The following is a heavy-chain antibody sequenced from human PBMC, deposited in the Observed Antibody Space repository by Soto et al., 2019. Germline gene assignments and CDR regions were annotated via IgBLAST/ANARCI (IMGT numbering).Heavy chain of an antibody. CDR2: ISYDGSNN. J-gene: IGHJ4*02. D-gene: IGHD6-19*01. CDR1: GFTFSSYG. Sequence: GSLRLSCAASGFTFSSYGMHWVRQAPGEGLEWVALISYDGSNNYYADPVRGRFTISRDNSKNTLYLQMNSLTAEDTAVYYCAKVRAVAGTGYFDYWGQGTLVTVSS. V-gene: IGHV3-30*18. CDR3: AKVRAVAGTGYFDY.